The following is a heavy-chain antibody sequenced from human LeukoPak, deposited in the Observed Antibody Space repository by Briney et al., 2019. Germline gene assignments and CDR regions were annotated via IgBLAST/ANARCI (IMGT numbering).Heavy chain of an antibody. Sequence: PRGSLRLSCVASGFTFSNSWMAWVRQAPGKGLEWVANINQDGGTKHYADSLRGRFTISRDNPKNSLYLQMNSLRSDDTAVYYCARDTVGSLDYWGQGILVTVAS. D-gene: IGHD1-26*01. V-gene: IGHV3-7*01. CDR3: ARDTVGSLDY. CDR1: GFTFSNSW. CDR2: INQDGGTK. J-gene: IGHJ4*02.